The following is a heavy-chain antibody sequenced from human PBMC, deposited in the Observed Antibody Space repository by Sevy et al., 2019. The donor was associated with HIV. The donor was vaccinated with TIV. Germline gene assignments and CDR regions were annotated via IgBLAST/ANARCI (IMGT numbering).Heavy chain of an antibody. CDR2: ISGSGGST. J-gene: IGHJ4*02. D-gene: IGHD3-22*01. CDR3: AKGPPPEYYYDSSGYPYYFDY. Sequence: GGSLRLSCAASGFTFSSYAMSWVRQAPGKGLEWVSAISGSGGSTYYADSVKGRFTISRDNSKNTLYLQMNSLRAEDTAVYYCAKGPPPEYYYDSSGYPYYFDYWGQGTVVTVSS. V-gene: IGHV3-23*01. CDR1: GFTFSSYA.